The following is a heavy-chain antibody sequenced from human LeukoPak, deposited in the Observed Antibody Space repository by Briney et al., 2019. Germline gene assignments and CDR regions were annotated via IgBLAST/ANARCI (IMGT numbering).Heavy chain of an antibody. J-gene: IGHJ6*02. CDR2: ISGSGDST. CDR3: ARDDPKDYGGDSDYYYGMDV. Sequence: GGSLRLFCAASGFTFTNYAMSWVRQAPGKGLEWVSGISGSGDSTYYADSVKGRFTISRDNSKNTLYLQMNSLRAEDTAVYYCARDDPKDYGGDSDYYYGMDVWGQGTTVTVSS. CDR1: GFTFTNYA. D-gene: IGHD4-23*01. V-gene: IGHV3-23*01.